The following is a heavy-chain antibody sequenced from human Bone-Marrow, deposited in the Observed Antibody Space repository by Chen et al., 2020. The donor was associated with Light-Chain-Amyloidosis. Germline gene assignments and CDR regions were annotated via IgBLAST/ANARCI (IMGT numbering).Heavy chain of an antibody. Sequence: QVQLVQSGAEVKKPGSSVKVSCKAPVGTFSRDAIRWVRQAPGQGLEWMGGIIPIYGTTNYAQKFQGRVTMTADESTNTAYMELSNRRAEDSAVYYCARVSGGDYGPHFCYSFGLDVWGLGTTVTVSS. CDR3: ARVSGGDYGPHFCYSFGLDV. CDR2: IIPIYGTT. D-gene: IGHD2-21*02. V-gene: IGHV1-69*01. J-gene: IGHJ6*02. CDR1: VGTFSRDA.